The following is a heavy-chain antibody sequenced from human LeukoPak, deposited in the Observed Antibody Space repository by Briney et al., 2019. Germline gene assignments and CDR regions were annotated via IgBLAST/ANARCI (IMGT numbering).Heavy chain of an antibody. CDR2: INHSGST. J-gene: IGHJ4*02. V-gene: IGHV4-34*01. Sequence: SETLSLTCAVYGGSFSGYYWSWIRQPPGKGLEWIGEINHSGSTNYNPSLKSRVTISVDTSKNQFSLKLSSVTAADTAVYYCARTLYYYDSSGYRDSVFDYWGQGTLVTVSS. CDR1: GGSFSGYY. CDR3: ARTLYYYDSSGYRDSVFDY. D-gene: IGHD3-22*01.